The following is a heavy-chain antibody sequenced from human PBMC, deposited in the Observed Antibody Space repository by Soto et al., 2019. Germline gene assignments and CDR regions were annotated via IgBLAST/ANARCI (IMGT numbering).Heavy chain of an antibody. D-gene: IGHD4-17*01. V-gene: IGHV3-21*01. Sequence: GGSLRLSCAASGFTFSSYSMNWVRQAPGKGLEWVSSISSSSSYIYYADSVKGRFTISRDNAKNSLYLQMNSLRAEDTAVYYCARGSRVTKGGAFDIWGQGTMVTVSS. CDR3: ARGSRVTKGGAFDI. CDR1: GFTFSSYS. CDR2: ISSSSSYI. J-gene: IGHJ3*02.